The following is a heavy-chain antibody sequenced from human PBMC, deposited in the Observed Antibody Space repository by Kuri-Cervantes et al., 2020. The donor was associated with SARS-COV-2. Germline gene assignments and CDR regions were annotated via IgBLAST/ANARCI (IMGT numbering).Heavy chain of an antibody. Sequence: GGSLRLSCAASGFRLGRLCMRWVRQPPGKGLEWGVVISYEGSNQYYADTVRGRFSRSRDNSKNTLYLQINTLRVEDTAVYYCVRASDTTTIGLVAFDIWGQGTMVTVSS. D-gene: IGHD1-1*01. V-gene: IGHV3-30*03. J-gene: IGHJ3*02. CDR1: GFRLGRLC. CDR3: VRASDTTTIGLVAFDI. CDR2: ISYEGSNQ.